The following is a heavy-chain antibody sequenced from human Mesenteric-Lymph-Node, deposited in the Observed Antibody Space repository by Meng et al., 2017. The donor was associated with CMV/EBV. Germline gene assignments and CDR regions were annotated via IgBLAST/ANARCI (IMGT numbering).Heavy chain of an antibody. Sequence: EVRLVESGGGLVQPGGSLRLSYAASGFTFSNYAMSWVRQAPGKGLEWVSSISGSGITTYYADSVKGRFTISRDNSKDTLYLEMNSLRAEDTAVYYCAKDQGFSAASGGDQGTLVTVSS. CDR2: ISGSGITT. D-gene: IGHD6-13*01. CDR3: AKDQGFSAASG. CDR1: GFTFSNYA. V-gene: IGHV3-23*04. J-gene: IGHJ4*02.